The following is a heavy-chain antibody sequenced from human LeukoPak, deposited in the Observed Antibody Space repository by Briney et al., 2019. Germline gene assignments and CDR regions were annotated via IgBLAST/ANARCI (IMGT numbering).Heavy chain of an antibody. Sequence: PGGSLRLSCTASGFTFSSYSMNWVRQAPGTGLEWVAVISYDGNIQYYADSVKGRFTISRDNSKKTLFLQMNSLRPEDTAVYYCAREVLELVVPAKPIDYWGQGTLVTVSS. D-gene: IGHD2-2*01. CDR3: AREVLELVVPAKPIDY. CDR1: GFTFSSYS. J-gene: IGHJ4*02. CDR2: ISYDGNIQ. V-gene: IGHV3-30*03.